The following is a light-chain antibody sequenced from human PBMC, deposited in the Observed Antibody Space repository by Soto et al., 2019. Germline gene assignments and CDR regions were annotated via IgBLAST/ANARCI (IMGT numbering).Light chain of an antibody. Sequence: QSALTQPASVSGSPGQSITISCTGTSSDVGGYNYVSWYQHQPGKAPKLMIYDVSSRPSGVSNRFSGSKSGNTASLTISELQAEDEADYYFSSYTSNYTPVFGGGTKLTVL. V-gene: IGLV2-14*03. CDR3: SSYTSNYTPV. J-gene: IGLJ2*01. CDR1: SSDVGGYNY. CDR2: DVS.